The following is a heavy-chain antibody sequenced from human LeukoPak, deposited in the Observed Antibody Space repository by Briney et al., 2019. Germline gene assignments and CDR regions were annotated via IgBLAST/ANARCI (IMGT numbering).Heavy chain of an antibody. V-gene: IGHV3-30*02. D-gene: IGHD6-19*01. CDR1: GFTFSSYG. J-gene: IGHJ4*02. Sequence: PGGSLRLSCAASGFTFSSYGMHWVRQAPGKWLEWVAFIRYDGSNKYYADSVKGRFTISRDNSKNTLYLQMNSLRAEDTAVYYCAKDQESGWYVDYWGQGTLVTVSS. CDR3: AKDQESGWYVDY. CDR2: IRYDGSNK.